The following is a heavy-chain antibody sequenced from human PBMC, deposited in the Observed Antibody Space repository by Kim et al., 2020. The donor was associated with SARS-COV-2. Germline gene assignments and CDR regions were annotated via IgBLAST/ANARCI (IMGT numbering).Heavy chain of an antibody. J-gene: IGHJ4*02. CDR3: TRDALIAGPLDY. CDR2: IRSKAYGGTT. Sequence: GGSLRLSCTASGFTFGDYAMSWVRQAPGKGLEWVGFIRSKAYGGTTEYAASVKGRFTISRDDSKSIAYLQMNSLKTEDTAVYYCTRDALIAGPLDYWGQGTLVTVSS. V-gene: IGHV3-49*04. D-gene: IGHD2-8*01. CDR1: GFTFGDYA.